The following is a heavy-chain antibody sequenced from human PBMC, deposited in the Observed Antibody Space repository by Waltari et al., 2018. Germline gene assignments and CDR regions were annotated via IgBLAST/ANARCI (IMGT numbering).Heavy chain of an antibody. V-gene: IGHV1-69*12. CDR3: AQANYYDSSGYQTEFDY. CDR2: IIPIFGTA. D-gene: IGHD3-22*01. CDR1: GGTFSSYA. J-gene: IGHJ4*02. Sequence: QVQLVQSGAEVKKPGSSVKVSCKASGGTFSSYAISWVRQAPGQGLEWRGGIIPIFGTANYAQKFQGRVTITADESTSTAYMELSSLRSEDTAVYYCAQANYYDSSGYQTEFDYWGQGTLVTVSS.